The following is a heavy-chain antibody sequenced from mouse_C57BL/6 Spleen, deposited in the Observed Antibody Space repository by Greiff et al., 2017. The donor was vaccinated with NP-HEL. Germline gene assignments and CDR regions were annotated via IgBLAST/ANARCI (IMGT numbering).Heavy chain of an antibody. J-gene: IGHJ4*01. V-gene: IGHV1-9*01. CDR1: GYTFSGYW. CDR2: ILPGSGST. Sequence: QVQLQQSGAELMKPGASVKLSCKATGYTFSGYWIEWVKQRPGHGLEWIGEILPGSGSTNYNEKFKGKATFTADTSSSTAYMQLSSLTSEDSAVYFCARGGMIGTVVDYAMDYWGQGTSVTVSS. CDR3: ARGGMIGTVVDYAMDY. D-gene: IGHD1-1*01.